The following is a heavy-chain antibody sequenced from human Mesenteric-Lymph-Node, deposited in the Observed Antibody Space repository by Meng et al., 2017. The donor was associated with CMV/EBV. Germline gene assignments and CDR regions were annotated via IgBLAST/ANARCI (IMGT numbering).Heavy chain of an antibody. CDR2: ISGYNGNT. CDR1: GYTFTGFG. V-gene: IGHV1-18*01. D-gene: IGHD2-15*01. CDR3: AWGPPATPTGWFDP. Sequence: ASVKVSCKASGYTFTGFGINWVRQAPGQGLEWMGWISGYNGNTNYAQKLQGRVTMTTDTSTSTAYMELRSLRSDDTAVYYCAWGPPATPTGWFDPWGQGTRVTVSS. J-gene: IGHJ5*02.